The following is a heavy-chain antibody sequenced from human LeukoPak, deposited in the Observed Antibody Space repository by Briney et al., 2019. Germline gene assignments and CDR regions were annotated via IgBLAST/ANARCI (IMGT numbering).Heavy chain of an antibody. D-gene: IGHD3-22*01. J-gene: IGHJ4*02. V-gene: IGHV4-59*01. Sequence: SETLSLTCTVSGGSISTYYWNWIRQPPGKGLEWIGYIYYSGSTNYNPSLKSRVTISVDTSKNQFSLKLSSVTAADTAVYYCARELYDSSGPYYFDYWGQGTLVTVSS. CDR3: ARELYDSSGPYYFDY. CDR1: GGSISTYY. CDR2: IYYSGST.